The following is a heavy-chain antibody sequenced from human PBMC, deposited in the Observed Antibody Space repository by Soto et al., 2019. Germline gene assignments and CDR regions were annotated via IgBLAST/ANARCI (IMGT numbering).Heavy chain of an antibody. D-gene: IGHD2-15*01. Sequence: EVQLVESGGGLVQPGGSLRLSCSASGFAFSTYEMNWVRQAPGKGLEWVSYISATGNTLYYVDSVKGRFTISRDNARNSLYLQMNNLRVEDTAIYCCARDGVALSDGAMDVWGQGTTVTVPS. CDR1: GFAFSTYE. CDR3: ARDGVALSDGAMDV. CDR2: ISATGNTL. J-gene: IGHJ6*02. V-gene: IGHV3-48*03.